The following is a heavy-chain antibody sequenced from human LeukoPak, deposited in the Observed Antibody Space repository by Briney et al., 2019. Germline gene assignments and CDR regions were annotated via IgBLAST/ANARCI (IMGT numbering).Heavy chain of an antibody. J-gene: IGHJ5*02. CDR2: IYYSGST. D-gene: IGHD3-9*01. Sequence: PSQTLSLTCTVSGGSISSGGYYWSWIRQHPGKGLEWIGYIYYSGSTYYNPSLKSRVTISVDTSKNQFSLKLSSVTAADTAAYYCAGVLFLLSNWFDPWGQGTLATVSS. CDR3: AGVLFLLSNWFDP. CDR1: GGSISSGGYY. V-gene: IGHV4-31*03.